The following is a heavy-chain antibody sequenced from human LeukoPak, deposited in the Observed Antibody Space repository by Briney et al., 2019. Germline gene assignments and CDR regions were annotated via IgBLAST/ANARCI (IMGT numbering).Heavy chain of an antibody. CDR2: IYTSGST. Sequence: PSETLSLTCTVSGGSISSYYWSWIRQPAGKGLEWIGRIYTSGSTNYNPSLKSRVTMSVDTSKNQFSLKLSSVTAADTAVYYCARVEGPSSSWYEGFDPWGQGTLVTVSS. V-gene: IGHV4-4*07. D-gene: IGHD6-13*01. J-gene: IGHJ5*02. CDR3: ARVEGPSSSWYEGFDP. CDR1: GGSISSYY.